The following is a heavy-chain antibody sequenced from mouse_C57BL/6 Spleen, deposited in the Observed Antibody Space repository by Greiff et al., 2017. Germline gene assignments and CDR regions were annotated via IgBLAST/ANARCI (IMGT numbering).Heavy chain of an antibody. V-gene: IGHV1-52*01. CDR2: IDPSDSET. CDR3: ARSLDSSAVFDY. J-gene: IGHJ2*01. CDR1: GYTFTSYW. Sequence: QVQLQQPGAELVRPGSSVKLSCKASGYTFTSYWMHWVKQRPIQGLEWIGNIDPSDSETHYNQKFKDKATLTVDKSSSTSYMQRSSLTSEDSAVYYCARSLDSSAVFDYWGQGTTLTVSS. D-gene: IGHD3-2*02.